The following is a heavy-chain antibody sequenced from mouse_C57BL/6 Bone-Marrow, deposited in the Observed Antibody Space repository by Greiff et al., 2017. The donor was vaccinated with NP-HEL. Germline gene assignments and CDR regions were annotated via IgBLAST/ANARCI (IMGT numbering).Heavy chain of an antibody. V-gene: IGHV5-6*01. CDR2: ISSGGSYT. Sequence: EVQRVESGGDLVKPGGSLKLSCAASGFTFSSYGMSWVRQTPDKRLEWVATISSGGSYTYYPDSVKGRFTISRDNAKNTLYLQMSSLKSEDTAMYYCARHPLYSNYVRDYWGQGTTLTVSS. D-gene: IGHD2-5*01. CDR1: GFTFSSYG. CDR3: ARHPLYSNYVRDY. J-gene: IGHJ2*01.